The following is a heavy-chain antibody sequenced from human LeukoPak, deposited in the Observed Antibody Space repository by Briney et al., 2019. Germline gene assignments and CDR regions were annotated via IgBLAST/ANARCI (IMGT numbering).Heavy chain of an antibody. D-gene: IGHD6-19*01. CDR3: ARPLLSSGFDY. V-gene: IGHV4-34*01. CDR2: INHSGST. CDR1: GGSFSGYY. J-gene: IGHJ4*02. Sequence: SETLSLTCAVYGGSFSGYYWSWIRQPPGKGLEWIGEINHSGSTNYNPSLKSRVTISVDTSKNQFSLKLSSVTAADTAVYYCARPLLSSGFDYWGQGTLVTVSS.